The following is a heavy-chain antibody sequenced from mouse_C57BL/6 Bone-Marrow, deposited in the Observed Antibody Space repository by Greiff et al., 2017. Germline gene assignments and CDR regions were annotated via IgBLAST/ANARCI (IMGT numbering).Heavy chain of an antibody. CDR2: IDPEDGET. CDR3: TRSLIYYGTNY. Sequence: EVQLQESGAELVKPGASVKLSCTASGFNIKDYYIHWVKQRTEQGLEWIGRIDPEDGETKYAPKFQDKATITADTSSKPAYLQLSSLTSEDTAVYYCTRSLIYYGTNYWGQGTTLTVSS. CDR1: GFNIKDYY. J-gene: IGHJ2*01. D-gene: IGHD1-1*01. V-gene: IGHV14-2*01.